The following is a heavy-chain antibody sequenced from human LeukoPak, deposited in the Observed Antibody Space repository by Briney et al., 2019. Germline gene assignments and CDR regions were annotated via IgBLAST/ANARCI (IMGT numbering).Heavy chain of an antibody. Sequence: SETLSLTCTVSGGSISSSSYYWGWIRQPPGKGLEWIGSIYYSGSTYYNPSLKSRVTISVDTSKNQFSLKLSSVTAADTAVYYCARVLNPWFGGFAFDYWGQGALVIVSS. D-gene: IGHD3-10*01. CDR1: GGSISSSSYY. CDR2: IYYSGST. J-gene: IGHJ4*02. CDR3: ARVLNPWFGGFAFDY. V-gene: IGHV4-39*07.